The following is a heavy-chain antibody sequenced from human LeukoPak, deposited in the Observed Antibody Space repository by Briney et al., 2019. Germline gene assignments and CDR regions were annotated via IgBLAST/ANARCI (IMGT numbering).Heavy chain of an antibody. CDR1: GGTFSSYA. CDR3: ARGPGYCSGGSCYPWDYFDY. J-gene: IGHJ4*02. D-gene: IGHD2-15*01. V-gene: IGHV1-69*13. CDR2: VIPIFGTA. Sequence: ASVKGSCEASGGTFSSYAISWGREAPGQGGEWMGGVIPIFGTANYAQKSQGRGTITADESTGTASMELSSLRSADRAVYSCARGPGYCSGGSCYPWDYFDYGGQGTLVTVSS.